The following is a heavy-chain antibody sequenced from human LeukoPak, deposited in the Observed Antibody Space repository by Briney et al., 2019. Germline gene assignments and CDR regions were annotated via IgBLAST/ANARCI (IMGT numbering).Heavy chain of an antibody. CDR3: ARDRPKDDAFDI. Sequence: ASVKVSCKASGYTFTDYGVSWVRQAPGQGLEWMGWINGYNDNPNYIQRLQGRVTMTTDTSTSTAYLELRSLTSDDTAVYYCARDRPKDDAFDIWGQGTLVIVSS. CDR2: INGYNDNP. J-gene: IGHJ3*02. CDR1: GYTFTDYG. V-gene: IGHV1-18*01.